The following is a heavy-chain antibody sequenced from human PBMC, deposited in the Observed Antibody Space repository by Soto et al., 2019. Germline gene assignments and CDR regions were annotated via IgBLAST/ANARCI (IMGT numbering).Heavy chain of an antibody. Sequence: ERQLLESGGNLVQPGGSLRLSCAASGLTFGAYAMTWVRQAPGKGLEWVSTISGNGDDPFYVDSVRGRFTISRDNFNNIHYLQMDSLRADDTAVYYCAKGGHFSHYDLWGRGTRVTVSS. D-gene: IGHD3-3*02. V-gene: IGHV3-23*01. CDR1: GLTFGAYA. CDR3: AKGGHFSHYDL. CDR2: ISGNGDDP. J-gene: IGHJ2*01.